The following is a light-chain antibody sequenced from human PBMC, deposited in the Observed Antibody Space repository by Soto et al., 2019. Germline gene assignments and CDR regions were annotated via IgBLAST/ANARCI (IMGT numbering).Light chain of an antibody. CDR2: GNN. J-gene: IGLJ1*01. Sequence: QSALTQPPSVSGAPGQRVTISYTGSSSNIGAGYDVHWYQQLPGTAPKLLIYGNNNRPSGVPDRFSGSKSGTSASLAITGLQAEDEADYYCQSYDSSLSGYVFGTGTKVTV. V-gene: IGLV1-40*01. CDR1: SSNIGAGYD. CDR3: QSYDSSLSGYV.